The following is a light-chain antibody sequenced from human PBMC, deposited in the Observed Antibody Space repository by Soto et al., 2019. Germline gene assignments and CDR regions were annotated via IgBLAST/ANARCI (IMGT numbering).Light chain of an antibody. CDR3: AAWDDTLSGPHYV. Sequence: VLTQPPSASETPGQRVTISCSGSSSNIGSNDVFWYQQLPGTAPKLLIFKNNQRPSGVPARFSGSKSGASASLALSGLRSEDEGDYYCAAWDDTLSGPHYVFGTGTKATVL. CDR1: SSNIGSND. V-gene: IGLV1-47*01. J-gene: IGLJ1*01. CDR2: KNN.